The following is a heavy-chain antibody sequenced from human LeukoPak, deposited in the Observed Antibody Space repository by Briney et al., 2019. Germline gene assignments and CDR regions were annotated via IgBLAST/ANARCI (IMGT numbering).Heavy chain of an antibody. D-gene: IGHD3-3*01. V-gene: IGHV3-21*01. J-gene: IGHJ6*02. CDR1: GFTFSSYS. Sequence: GGSLRLSCAASGFTFSSYSMNWVRQAPGKGLEWVSSISSSSSYIYYADSVKGRFTISRDNAKNSLYLQMNSLRAEDTAVYYCARYPIDFWSGCMDVWGQGTTVTVSS. CDR3: ARYPIDFWSGCMDV. CDR2: ISSSSSYI.